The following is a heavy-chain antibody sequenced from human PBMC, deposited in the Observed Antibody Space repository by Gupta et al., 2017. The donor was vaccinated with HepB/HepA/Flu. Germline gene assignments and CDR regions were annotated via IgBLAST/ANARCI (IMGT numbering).Heavy chain of an antibody. D-gene: IGHD4-11*01. CDR1: GDSIRYNY. CDR3: ARAKTVYYYYYMDV. Sequence: QVQLQESGPGLVKPSEPLSLTCTVSGDSIRYNYWIWIRQPPGKGLEWIAYSYDSGITKHNPSLESRVTISVDTSKNQFSLKLSTVTAADTAVYYCARAKTVYYYYYMDVWGQGTTVTVSS. CDR2: SYDSGIT. V-gene: IGHV4-59*01. J-gene: IGHJ6*03.